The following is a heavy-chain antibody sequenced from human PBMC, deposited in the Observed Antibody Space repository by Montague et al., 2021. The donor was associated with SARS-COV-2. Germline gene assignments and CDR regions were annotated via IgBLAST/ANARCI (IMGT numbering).Heavy chain of an antibody. J-gene: IGHJ4*02. D-gene: IGHD3-22*01. CDR1: SGSFRGYY. V-gene: IGHV4-34*01. CDR3: ARGLTDVTVILVFVGASLYFDS. Sequence: SETLSLTCAVSSGSFRGYYWSWIRQPPGKGLEWIGEINHSGGTNYNPSLKSRVTISVDTSKNQFSLKLSSLTAADTAVYYCARGLTDVTVILVFVGASLYFDSWGQGALVTVSS. CDR2: INHSGGT.